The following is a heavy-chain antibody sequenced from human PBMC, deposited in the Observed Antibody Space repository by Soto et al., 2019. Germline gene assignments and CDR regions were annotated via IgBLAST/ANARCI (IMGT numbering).Heavy chain of an antibody. CDR3: ARQPQASMGSHSIAFDP. V-gene: IGHV1-2*04. D-gene: IGHD3-10*01. Sequence: ASVKVSCKASGYTFTGYYMHWVRQAPGQGLEWMGWINPNSGGTNYAQKFQGWVTMTRDTSISTAYMELGRLRSDDTAVYYCARQPQASMGSHSIAFDPWGQGTLVTVSS. CDR1: GYTFTGYY. CDR2: INPNSGGT. J-gene: IGHJ5*02.